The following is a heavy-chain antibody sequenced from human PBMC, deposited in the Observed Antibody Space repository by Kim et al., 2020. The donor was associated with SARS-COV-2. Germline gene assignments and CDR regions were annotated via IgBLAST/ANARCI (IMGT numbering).Heavy chain of an antibody. Sequence: DGGSRYYAVSVKGRFTTSRDNANNMVYLQMNSLRVDDTAIYYCTSIFEYWGQGALVTVSS. D-gene: IGHD3-3*02. CDR3: TSIFEY. V-gene: IGHV3-74*01. J-gene: IGHJ4*02. CDR2: DGGSR.